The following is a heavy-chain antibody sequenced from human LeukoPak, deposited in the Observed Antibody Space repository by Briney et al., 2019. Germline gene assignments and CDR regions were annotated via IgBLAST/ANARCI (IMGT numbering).Heavy chain of an antibody. J-gene: IGHJ4*02. V-gene: IGHV4-59*01. CDR3: ARQGGYDDFDY. CDR1: GGSISSYY. D-gene: IGHD5-12*01. CDR2: IYYSGST. Sequence: SETLSLTCTVSGGSISSYYGSWMRQPPGKGLEGSGYIYYSGSTNYNPSLKSRITISVDTSKTQFSLKLSSVTAADTAVYYCARQGGYDDFDYWGQGTLVTVSS.